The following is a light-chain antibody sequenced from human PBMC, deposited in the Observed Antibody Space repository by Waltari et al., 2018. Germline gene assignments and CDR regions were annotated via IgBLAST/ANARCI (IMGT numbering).Light chain of an antibody. CDR3: CSFTSRSTWV. CDR1: SSDVGGYNY. V-gene: IGLV2-14*01. J-gene: IGLJ3*02. CDR2: DVS. Sequence: QSALTQPASVSGSPGQSITISCTGTSSDVGGYNYVSWYQQHPGKVPKLLLFDVSNPPSGVSKRFSGSKSGNTASLTISGLQAEDESDYYCCSFTSRSTWVFGGGTKLTVL.